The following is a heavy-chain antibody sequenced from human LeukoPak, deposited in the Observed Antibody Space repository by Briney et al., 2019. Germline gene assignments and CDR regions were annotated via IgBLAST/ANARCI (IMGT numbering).Heavy chain of an antibody. CDR2: ISSSSSTI. Sequence: PGGSLRVSCAASGFTFSSYSMNWVRQAPGKGLEWVSYISSSSSTIYYADSVKGRFTISRDNAKNSLYLQMNSLRDEDTAVYYCARAIGSSWAQKRFDYWGQGTLVTVSS. CDR3: ARAIGSSWAQKRFDY. D-gene: IGHD6-13*01. J-gene: IGHJ4*02. V-gene: IGHV3-48*02. CDR1: GFTFSSYS.